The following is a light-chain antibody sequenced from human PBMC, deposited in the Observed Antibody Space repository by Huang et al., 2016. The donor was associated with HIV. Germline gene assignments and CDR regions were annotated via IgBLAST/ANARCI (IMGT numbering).Light chain of an antibody. CDR3: QQYNSGGT. Sequence: EIVLTQSPATLSVSPGGRATLSCRASQSVGNNLAWYQHKLGQPPRLLMYDAFTRAAGVPATFSGSGSATEFTLTISSLQSEDSAVYYCQQYNSGGTFGQGTKLEIK. J-gene: IGKJ2*01. V-gene: IGKV3-15*01. CDR1: QSVGNN. CDR2: DAF.